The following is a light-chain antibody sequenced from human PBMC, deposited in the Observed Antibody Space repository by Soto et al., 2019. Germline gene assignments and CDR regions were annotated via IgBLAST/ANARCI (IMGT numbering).Light chain of an antibody. Sequence: QSALTQPPSASGSPEQSVTISCTGTSSDVGGYNYVSWYQQHPGKAPKLMIYEVIKRPSGVPDRFSGSKSGNTASLTVTGLQAEDEADYYCSSYAGSNNLRVFGGGTKLTVL. CDR3: SSYAGSNNLRV. CDR1: SSDVGGYNY. V-gene: IGLV2-8*01. CDR2: EVI. J-gene: IGLJ2*01.